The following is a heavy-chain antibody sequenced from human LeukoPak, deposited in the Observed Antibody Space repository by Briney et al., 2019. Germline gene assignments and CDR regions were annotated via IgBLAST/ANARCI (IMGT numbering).Heavy chain of an antibody. V-gene: IGHV4-39*01. CDR2: IYYSGIT. CDR1: GGSISSNGYY. J-gene: IGHJ4*02. CDR3: ARGVVAAPQTFDY. Sequence: SETLSLTCTVSGGSISSNGYYWGWIRQSPGEGLEWIGNIYYSGITYYNASLKSRVTISVDTSKNQFSLKVRSVTAADTAVYYCARGVVAAPQTFDYWGQGTLVTVSS. D-gene: IGHD2-15*01.